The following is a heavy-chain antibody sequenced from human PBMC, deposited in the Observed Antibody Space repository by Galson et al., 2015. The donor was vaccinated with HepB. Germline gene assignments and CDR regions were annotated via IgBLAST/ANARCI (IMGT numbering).Heavy chain of an antibody. Sequence: SLRLSCAASGFTFDDYTMHWVRQAPGKGLEWVSLISWDGGSTYYADSVKGRFTISRDNSKNSLYLQMNSLRTEDTALYYCAKDRGGGDEIYGMDVWGQGTTVTVSS. J-gene: IGHJ6*02. V-gene: IGHV3-43*01. CDR2: ISWDGGST. CDR3: AKDRGGGDEIYGMDV. D-gene: IGHD2-21*02. CDR1: GFTFDDYT.